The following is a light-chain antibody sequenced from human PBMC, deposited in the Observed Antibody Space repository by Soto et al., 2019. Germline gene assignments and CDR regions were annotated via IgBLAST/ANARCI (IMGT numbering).Light chain of an antibody. CDR1: QGISSY. CDR3: QQAASFPIT. V-gene: IGKV1-8*01. CDR2: AAS. J-gene: IGKJ5*01. Sequence: AIRMTQSPSSFSASTVDRVTITCRASQGISSYLAWYQQKPGKAPKLLIYAASTLQSGVPSRFSGSGSGTDFTLTINGLQPEDFATYYCQQAASFPITFGQGTRLEIK.